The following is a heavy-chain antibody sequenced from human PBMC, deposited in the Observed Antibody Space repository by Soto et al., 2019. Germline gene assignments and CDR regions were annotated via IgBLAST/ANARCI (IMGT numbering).Heavy chain of an antibody. V-gene: IGHV3-23*01. CDR2: ISGNGGST. CDR1: GFTFSSYA. CDR3: AKDVQVVPAAIAFDI. J-gene: IGHJ3*02. D-gene: IGHD2-2*01. Sequence: PGGSLRLSCAASGFTFSSYAMSWVRQAPGKGLEWVSAISGNGGSTYYADSVKGRFTISRDNSKNTLYLQMNSLRAEDTAVYYCAKDVQVVPAAIAFDIWGQGTMVTVSS.